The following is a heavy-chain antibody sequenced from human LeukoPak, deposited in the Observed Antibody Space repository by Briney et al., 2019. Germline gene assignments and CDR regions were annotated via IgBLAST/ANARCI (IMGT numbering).Heavy chain of an antibody. CDR1: GGFISRYY. D-gene: IGHD1-20*01. V-gene: IGHV4-4*07. CDR2: IYTSGST. J-gene: IGHJ4*02. Sequence: SSETLSLTCTVSGGFISRYYWSWIRQPAGKGLEWIGRIYTSGSTNYNPSLKSRVTISVDTSKNQFSLKLSSVTAADTAVYYCARGQRYNWNDGLDYWGQGTLVTVSS. CDR3: ARGQRYNWNDGLDY.